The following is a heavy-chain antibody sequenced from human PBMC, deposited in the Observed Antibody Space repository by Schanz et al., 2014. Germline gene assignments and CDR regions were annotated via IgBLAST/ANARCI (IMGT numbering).Heavy chain of an antibody. J-gene: IGHJ6*02. D-gene: IGHD6-13*01. CDR1: GFTVSSNH. CDR3: ARVRRRIATPSTPSFRNYYYYAMDV. V-gene: IGHV3-66*01. Sequence: EGQLAESGGGLVQPGGSLRLSCAVSGFTVSSNHMSWVRQAPGKGLEWVSAISGSGGSTYYADSVKGRFTISRDNSKNTLYLQMNSLRAEDTSVYFCARVRRRIATPSTPSFRNYYYYAMDVWGQGTTVTVSS. CDR2: ISGSGGST.